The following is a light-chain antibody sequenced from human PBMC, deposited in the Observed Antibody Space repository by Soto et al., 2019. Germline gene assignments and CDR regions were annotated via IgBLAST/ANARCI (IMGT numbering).Light chain of an antibody. Sequence: EVVLTQSPATLSLSPGGRATLSCRASQSVGLSLAWYQQKPGQAPRLLIYDASERASGIPARFSGSGSGTDFTLTISSLEPEDFAVYYCQQYNIWPWTFGQGTKVDIK. J-gene: IGKJ1*01. CDR1: QSVGLS. V-gene: IGKV3-11*01. CDR2: DAS. CDR3: QQYNIWPWT.